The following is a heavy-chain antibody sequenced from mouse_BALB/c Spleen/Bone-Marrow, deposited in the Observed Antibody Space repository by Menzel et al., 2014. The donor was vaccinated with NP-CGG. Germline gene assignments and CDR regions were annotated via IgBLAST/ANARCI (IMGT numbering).Heavy chain of an antibody. J-gene: IGHJ4*01. CDR1: GNSITSGYY. V-gene: IGHV3-6*02. Sequence: EVQLQQSGPGLVKPSQSLSLTCPVTGNSITSGYYWNWIRQFPGNKLEWMGYISYDGSNNYNPSLKNRISITRDTSKNQFFLKLNSATTEDTATYYCAKGGIYLMDYWGQGTSVTVYS. D-gene: IGHD5-5*01. CDR3: AKGGIYLMDY. CDR2: ISYDGSN.